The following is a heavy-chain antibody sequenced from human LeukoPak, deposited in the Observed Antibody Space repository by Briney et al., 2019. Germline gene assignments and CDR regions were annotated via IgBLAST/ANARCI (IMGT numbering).Heavy chain of an antibody. CDR1: GFTFSSYS. J-gene: IGHJ6*03. Sequence: PGGSLRFSCAASGFTFSSYSMNWVRQAPGKGLEWVSYISSSSSTIYYADSVKGRFTISRDNDKNSLYLQMNSLRAEDTAVYYCARVNYYYGSGSYYNKVNYYYYYMDVWGKGTTVTVSS. CDR2: ISSSSSTI. D-gene: IGHD3-10*01. CDR3: ARVNYYYGSGSYYNKVNYYYYYMDV. V-gene: IGHV3-48*04.